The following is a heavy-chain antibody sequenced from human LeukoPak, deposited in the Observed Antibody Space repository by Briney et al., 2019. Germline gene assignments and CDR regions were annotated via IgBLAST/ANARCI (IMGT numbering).Heavy chain of an antibody. CDR2: ISWNSGSI. V-gene: IGHV3-9*01. D-gene: IGHD6-13*01. CDR3: TAAVDY. CDR1: GFTFDDYA. Sequence: GGSLRLSWAASGFTFDDYAMHWVRQAPGKGLEWVSGISWNSGSIGYADSVKGRFTISRDNAKNSLYLQMNSLRAEDTALYYCTAAVDYWGQGTLVTVSS. J-gene: IGHJ4*02.